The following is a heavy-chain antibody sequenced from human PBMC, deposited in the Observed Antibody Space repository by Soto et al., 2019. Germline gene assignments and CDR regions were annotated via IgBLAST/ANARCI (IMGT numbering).Heavy chain of an antibody. CDR3: ARGDSSCLPGA. CDR2: SSSSSSYI. Sequence: EVQLVESGGGLVKPGGSLRLSCAASGFTFSSYSMNWVRQAPGKGLEWVSSSSSSSSYIYYADSVKGRFTISRDNAKNSLYLQMNSLRAEDTAVYYCARGDSSCLPGAWGQGTLVTVSS. D-gene: IGHD6-19*01. J-gene: IGHJ1*01. V-gene: IGHV3-21*01. CDR1: GFTFSSYS.